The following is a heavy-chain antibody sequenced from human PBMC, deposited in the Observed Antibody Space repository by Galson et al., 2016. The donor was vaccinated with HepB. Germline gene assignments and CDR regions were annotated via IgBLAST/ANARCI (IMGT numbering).Heavy chain of an antibody. V-gene: IGHV1-46*01. D-gene: IGHD3-22*01. CDR2: INPIGDDT. Sequence: SVKVSCKASGYDFTSYFIHWVRQAPGHGLEWMGIINPIGDDTNYAPKFQGRVTMTSDTSTSTVYMELSGLRFADTAVYYCARGYYDSVYWGQGTLVTVSS. CDR1: GYDFTSYF. J-gene: IGHJ4*02. CDR3: ARGYYDSVY.